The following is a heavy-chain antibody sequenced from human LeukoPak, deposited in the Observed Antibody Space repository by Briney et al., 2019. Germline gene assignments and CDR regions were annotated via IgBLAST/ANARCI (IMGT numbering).Heavy chain of an antibody. CDR1: GFTFSSYG. J-gene: IGHJ4*02. Sequence: PGRSLRLSCAASGFTFSSYGMHWVRQAPGKGLEWVSSISSTSSYIDYADSVKGRFTISRDNAKNSLYLQMNSLRAEDTAVYYCARDTDYGDSGLDYWGQGTLVTVSS. V-gene: IGHV3-21*01. D-gene: IGHD4-17*01. CDR3: ARDTDYGDSGLDY. CDR2: ISSTSSYI.